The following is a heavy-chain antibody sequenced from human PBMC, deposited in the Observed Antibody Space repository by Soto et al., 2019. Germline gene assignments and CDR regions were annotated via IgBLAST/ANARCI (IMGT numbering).Heavy chain of an antibody. CDR2: IYYSGSA. CDR1: GGSISSSSYYW. CDR3: ARESGSPTLSSGLWFGESYLNWFDP. V-gene: IGHV4-4*02. J-gene: IGHJ5*02. D-gene: IGHD3-10*01. Sequence: SETLSLTCTVSGGSISSSSYYWWTWVRQSPGKGLEWIGEIYYSGSATYNPSLRSRVTISVDKPKNQVSLKMRYMTAADTAVYYCARESGSPTLSSGLWFGESYLNWFDPWGQGTLVTVSS.